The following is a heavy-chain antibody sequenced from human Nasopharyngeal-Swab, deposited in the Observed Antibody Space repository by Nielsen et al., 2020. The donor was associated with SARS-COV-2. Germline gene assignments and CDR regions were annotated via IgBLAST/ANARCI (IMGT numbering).Heavy chain of an antibody. CDR3: ARAPPHYDFWSGYTGGASYFDY. CDR1: GFTFSDYD. V-gene: IGHV3-13*01. Sequence: GESLKISCAVPGFTFSDYDMHWVRQATGKGLEWVSAIGTGGDTYYPGSVKGRFTISRENAKNSLYLQMNSLRAGDTAVYYCARAPPHYDFWSGYTGGASYFDYWGQGTLVTVSS. J-gene: IGHJ4*02. D-gene: IGHD3-3*01. CDR2: IGTGGDT.